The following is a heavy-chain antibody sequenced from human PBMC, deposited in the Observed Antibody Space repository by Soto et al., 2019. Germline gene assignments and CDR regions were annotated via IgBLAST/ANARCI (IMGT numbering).Heavy chain of an antibody. D-gene: IGHD2-2*01. V-gene: IGHV3-33*01. Sequence: QVQVVESGGGVVQPGRSLRLSCAASGFTFSNYGMHWVRQAPGKGLEWVALMWFDGSNEYYADSVKGRFTISRDNSKSTVYLQMSSLRAEDTAVYYCASDLWGSGCSTYSCSHFDYWGQGTLVTVSS. CDR1: GFTFSNYG. CDR2: MWFDGSNE. CDR3: ASDLWGSGCSTYSCSHFDY. J-gene: IGHJ4*02.